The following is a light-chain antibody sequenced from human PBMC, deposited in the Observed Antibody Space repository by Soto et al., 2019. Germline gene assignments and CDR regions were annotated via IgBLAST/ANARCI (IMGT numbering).Light chain of an antibody. V-gene: IGKV3D-20*02. Sequence: EIVLTQSPGTLSLSPGERATLSCRASQSVTSRYLAWYQQKRGQGPRLLMYGASVRATGIPARFSGSGSGTDFTLTISSLEPEDFAVYYCQQRITFGQGTRLEIK. CDR2: GAS. CDR1: QSVTSRY. J-gene: IGKJ5*01. CDR3: QQRIT.